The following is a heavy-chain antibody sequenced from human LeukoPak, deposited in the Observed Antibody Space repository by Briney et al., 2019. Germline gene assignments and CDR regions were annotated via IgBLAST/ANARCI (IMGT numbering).Heavy chain of an antibody. CDR2: IYYSGST. J-gene: IGHJ6*03. Sequence: SETLSLTCTVSGGSISSSSYYWGWICQPPGKGLEWIGSIYYSGSTYYNPSLKSRVTISVDTSKNQFSLKLSSVTAADTAVYYCAREYVVVPAAMSYYYYYMGVWGKGTTVTVSS. CDR3: AREYVVVPAAMSYYYYYMGV. CDR1: GGSISSSSYY. V-gene: IGHV4-39*02. D-gene: IGHD2-2*01.